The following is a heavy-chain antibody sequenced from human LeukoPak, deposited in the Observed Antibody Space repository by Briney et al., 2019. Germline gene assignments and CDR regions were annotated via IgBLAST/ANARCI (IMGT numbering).Heavy chain of an antibody. Sequence: GESLKISCQGSGYSFNSYWIAWVRQMPGKGLKRMGFIFPGDSDTRYSPSFQGHVTISADKSIRTIYLQWSSLKSSDTAIYYCARRSDTGAAVAYTLDTWGQGTLVTVSS. D-gene: IGHD6-13*01. CDR1: GYSFNSYW. V-gene: IGHV5-51*01. CDR3: ARRSDTGAAVAYTLDT. J-gene: IGHJ5*02. CDR2: IFPGDSDT.